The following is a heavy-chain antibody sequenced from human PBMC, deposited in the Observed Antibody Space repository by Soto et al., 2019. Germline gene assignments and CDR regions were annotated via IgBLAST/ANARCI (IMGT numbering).Heavy chain of an antibody. CDR3: AKGSADGSPYYFDY. Sequence: SETLSLTCTVSGGSISSYYWSWIRQPPGKGLEWIGYIYYSGSTNYNPSLKSRVTISVDTSKNQFSLKLSSVTAADTAVYFCAKGSADGSPYYFDYWGQGTLVTVSS. CDR2: IYYSGST. V-gene: IGHV4-59*01. CDR1: GGSISSYY. J-gene: IGHJ4*02. D-gene: IGHD6-25*01.